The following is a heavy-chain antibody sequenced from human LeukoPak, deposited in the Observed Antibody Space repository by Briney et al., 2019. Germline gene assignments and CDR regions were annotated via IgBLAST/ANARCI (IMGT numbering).Heavy chain of an antibody. D-gene: IGHD3-3*01. V-gene: IGHV3-23*01. J-gene: IGHJ6*02. CDR3: ARGQYYDFWSGYYFHYGMDV. CDR1: GFTFSNYA. Sequence: GGSLRLSCTASGFTFSNYAMSWVRQAPGKGLEWVSAISGSGGNTYYADSVKGRFTISRDNSKNMLYLQMNSLRVEDTAVYYCARGQYYDFWSGYYFHYGMDVWGQGTTVTVSS. CDR2: ISGSGGNT.